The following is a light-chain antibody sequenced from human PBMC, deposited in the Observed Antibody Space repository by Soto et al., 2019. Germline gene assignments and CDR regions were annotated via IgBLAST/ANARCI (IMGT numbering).Light chain of an antibody. V-gene: IGKV1-39*01. CDR1: QSISSF. CDR3: QQSYSTPRT. Sequence: DIQMTQSPSSLSASVGDRVTITCRASQSISSFLNWYHQKPGKAPKLLIYGATSLQSGVPSRFSGSGSGTDFTLTISSLQPEDFATYYCQQSYSTPRTFGQGTKVEIK. J-gene: IGKJ2*01. CDR2: GAT.